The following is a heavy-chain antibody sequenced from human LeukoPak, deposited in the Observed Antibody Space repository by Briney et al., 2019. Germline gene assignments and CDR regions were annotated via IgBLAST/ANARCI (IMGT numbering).Heavy chain of an antibody. Sequence: GGPLRLSCAASRFTFSSYWMHWVRQAPGKGLVWVSRIKSDGSSIYADSVKGRFTISRDNAKNTLYLQMNSLRAEDTAVYYCARAVTYYYGSVTYDWFDPWGQGTLVTVSS. J-gene: IGHJ5*02. D-gene: IGHD3-10*01. CDR2: IKSDGSS. CDR1: RFTFSSYW. CDR3: ARAVTYYYGSVTYDWFDP. V-gene: IGHV3-74*01.